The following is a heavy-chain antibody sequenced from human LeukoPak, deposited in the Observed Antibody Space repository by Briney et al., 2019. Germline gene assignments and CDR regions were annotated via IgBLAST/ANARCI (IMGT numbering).Heavy chain of an antibody. D-gene: IGHD3-22*01. CDR3: ARGHFDSSGYSNPLDS. CDR1: GASISSYY. CDR2: IHTSGNT. J-gene: IGHJ4*02. Sequence: SETLSLTCTVSGASISSYYWSWIRQPPGQGLEWIGYIHTSGNTNSNPSLKSRVTMSVDTSKNEFSLKLRSVAAADTALYYCARGHFDSSGYSNPLDSWGQGTLVTVSS. V-gene: IGHV4-4*09.